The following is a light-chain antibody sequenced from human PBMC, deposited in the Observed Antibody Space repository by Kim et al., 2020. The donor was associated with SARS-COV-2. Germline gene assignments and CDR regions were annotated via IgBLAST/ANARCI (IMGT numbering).Light chain of an antibody. CDR2: DAS. CDR1: HVINTN. CDR3: QKYDSAPLT. J-gene: IGKJ1*01. V-gene: IGKV1-27*01. Sequence: ASLGDRVTITCRASHVINTNVAWYQQKPGKVPTLLIYDASSLQSGVPSRFSGSGSGTDFTLTISSLQPEDVATYYCQKYDSAPLTFGQGTKVDIK.